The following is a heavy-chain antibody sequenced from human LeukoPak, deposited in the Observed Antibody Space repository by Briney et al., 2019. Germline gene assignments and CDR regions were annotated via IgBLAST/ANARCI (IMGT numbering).Heavy chain of an antibody. CDR3: ARELISGDWTWDI. CDR2: INPSGGTT. Sequence: ASVNVSCKASGYTFTSYSLNWVRQAPGQGLEWMGIINPSGGTTNYAQKFQGRITMTRDTSTSTVYMELSSLRSEDTAVYYCARELISGDWTWDIWGQGTMVTVSS. D-gene: IGHD2-21*02. V-gene: IGHV1-46*01. CDR1: GYTFTSYS. J-gene: IGHJ3*02.